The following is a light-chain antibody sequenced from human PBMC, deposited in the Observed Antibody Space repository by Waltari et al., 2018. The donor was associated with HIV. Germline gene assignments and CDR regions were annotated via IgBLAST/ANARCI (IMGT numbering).Light chain of an antibody. V-gene: IGKV1-39*01. CDR2: TAS. CDR3: QQSYTSPLT. J-gene: IGKJ4*01. CDR1: HNITTY. Sequence: DTQMIQSPSSLSASVGDKVTITCRASHNITTYLNWFQQKSGKPPNLLIYTASTLQSGDPSRFSGSGSGTHFTLTINCLQPDDFATYFCQQSYTSPLTFGGGTKIEI.